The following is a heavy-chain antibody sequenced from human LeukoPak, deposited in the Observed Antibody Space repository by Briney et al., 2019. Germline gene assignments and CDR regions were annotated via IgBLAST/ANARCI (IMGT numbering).Heavy chain of an antibody. CDR2: IIPFLTTS. Sequence: SVKVSCKASGGTFSSYAISWERQAPGQGLEWMGGIIPFLTTSIYAQRFQGRVTITADESTSTAYMELSSLRSEDTAVYYCARDSSGSYPDYFDYWGQGTLVTVSS. CDR3: ARDSSGSYPDYFDY. D-gene: IGHD1-26*01. V-gene: IGHV1-69*13. CDR1: GGTFSSYA. J-gene: IGHJ4*02.